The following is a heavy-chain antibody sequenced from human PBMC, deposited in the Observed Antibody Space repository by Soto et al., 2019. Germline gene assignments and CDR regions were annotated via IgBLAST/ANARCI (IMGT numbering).Heavy chain of an antibody. D-gene: IGHD1-26*01. V-gene: IGHV1-3*01. Sequence: QVQLVQSGAEVKKPGASVKVSCKASGYTFTSYAMDWVRQAPGQRLEWMGWINAGNGNTKYSQKVQRRVTITRDTSASTAYMELSSLRSEDTAVYYCARDPDGGSSLDYWGQGTLVSVSS. CDR1: GYTFTSYA. CDR2: INAGNGNT. J-gene: IGHJ4*02. CDR3: ARDPDGGSSLDY.